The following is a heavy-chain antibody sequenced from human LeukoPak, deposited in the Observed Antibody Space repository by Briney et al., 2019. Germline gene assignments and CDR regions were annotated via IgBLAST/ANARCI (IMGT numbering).Heavy chain of an antibody. J-gene: IGHJ4*02. CDR3: ARASRDS. V-gene: IGHV3-7*01. CDR2: IKQDGSEK. Sequence: PGGSLRLSCAASGFTFSSYWTSWVRQAPGKGLEWVANIKQDGSEKYYVDSVKGRFAISRDNAKNSLYLQMNSLRAEDTAVYYCARASRDSWGQGTLVIVSS. CDR1: GFTFSSYW.